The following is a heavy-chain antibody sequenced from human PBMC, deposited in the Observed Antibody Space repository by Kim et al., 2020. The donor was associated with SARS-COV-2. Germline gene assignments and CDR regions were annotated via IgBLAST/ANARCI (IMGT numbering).Heavy chain of an antibody. D-gene: IGHD3-10*01. V-gene: IGHV4-59*01. CDR1: GGTISRNY. CDR3: ARERNYYGSGSESHAF. J-gene: IGHJ3*01. CDR2: IYYSGST. Sequence: SETLSLTCTVSGGTISRNYLNWIRQPPGKGLEWVGYIYYSGSTTYYPSLVSRVTFSVDKYKNKFFLQLIYVIAADTAVYYCARERNYYGSGSESHAF.